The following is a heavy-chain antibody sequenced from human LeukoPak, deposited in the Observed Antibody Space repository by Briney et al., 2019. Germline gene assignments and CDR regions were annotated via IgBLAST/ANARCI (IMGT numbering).Heavy chain of an antibody. Sequence: SETLSLTCTVSGGSISSTDYYWGWIRQPPGKGLEWIGSIYYSGSTNYNPSLKSRVTISVDKSKNQFSLKLSSVTAADTAVYYCARDKWPGEYYFDYWGQGTLVTVSS. CDR3: ARDKWPGEYYFDY. CDR1: GGSISSTDYY. CDR2: IYYSGST. V-gene: IGHV4-39*07. D-gene: IGHD3-16*01. J-gene: IGHJ4*02.